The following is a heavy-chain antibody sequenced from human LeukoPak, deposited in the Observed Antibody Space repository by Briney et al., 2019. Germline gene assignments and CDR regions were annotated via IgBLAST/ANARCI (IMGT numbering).Heavy chain of an antibody. J-gene: IGHJ4*02. D-gene: IGHD3-22*01. Sequence: PGGSLRLSCKESGFTDSSNYVTWVRQAPGKGLQWVSVIYAGGETFYADYVKGRFAISRHDSESTVYLQMSSLTADDTAVYFCASSHYYDGGHYHRPPGHWGQGALVTVSS. CDR2: IYAGGET. CDR3: ASSHYYDGGHYHRPPGH. V-gene: IGHV3-53*04. CDR1: GFTDSSNY.